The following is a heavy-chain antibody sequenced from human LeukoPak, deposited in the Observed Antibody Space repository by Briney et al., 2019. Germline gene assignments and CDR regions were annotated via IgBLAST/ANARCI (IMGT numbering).Heavy chain of an antibody. CDR2: FSGSGGPT. Sequence: GGSLRLSCAASGFTFSSYAMSWVRQAPGKGLEWVSSFSGSGGPTYYADSVKGRFTISRDISKNTLYLQMNSLTDEDTAVYYCAKGYGSPRYGMDVWGQGTTVTVSS. J-gene: IGHJ6*02. V-gene: IGHV3-23*01. CDR1: GFTFSSYA. D-gene: IGHD3-10*01. CDR3: AKGYGSPRYGMDV.